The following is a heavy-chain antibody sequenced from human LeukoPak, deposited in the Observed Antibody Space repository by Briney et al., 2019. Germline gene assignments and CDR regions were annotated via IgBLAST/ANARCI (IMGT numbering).Heavy chain of an antibody. Sequence: GGSLRLSCAASGFTFNDYAMNWVRQAPGKGLEWVSSISGGGETTYYADSAKGRFTISRDNSQNTLYLQMSSLRAEDTAVYYCARDYADYVGYFFFDYWGQGTLVTVSS. D-gene: IGHD4-17*01. CDR3: ARDYADYVGYFFFDY. CDR2: ISGGGETT. CDR1: GFTFNDYA. V-gene: IGHV3-23*01. J-gene: IGHJ4*02.